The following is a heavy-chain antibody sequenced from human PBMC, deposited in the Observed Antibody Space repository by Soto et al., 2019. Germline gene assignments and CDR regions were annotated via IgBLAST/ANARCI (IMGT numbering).Heavy chain of an antibody. D-gene: IGHD3-16*01. CDR2: IIPILGIA. J-gene: IGHJ5*01. CDR3: ARSWFGHQVHWFDS. Sequence: SVKVSCKASGGTFSSYTISWVRQAPGQGLEWMGRIIPILGIANYAQKFQGRVTITADKSTSTAYMELSSLRSEDTAVYYCARSWFGHQVHWFDSWGQGTLVTVPQ. V-gene: IGHV1-69*02. CDR1: GGTFSSYT.